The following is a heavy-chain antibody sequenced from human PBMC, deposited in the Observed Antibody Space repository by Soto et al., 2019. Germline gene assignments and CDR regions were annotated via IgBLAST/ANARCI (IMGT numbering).Heavy chain of an antibody. J-gene: IGHJ4*02. CDR1: GGSVSSGSYY. V-gene: IGHV4-61*01. Sequence: SETLSLTCTVSGGSVSSGSYYWSWIRQPPGKGLEWIGYIYYSGSTNYNPSLKSRVTISVDTSKNQFSLKLSSVTAADTAVYYCARTMVGARAGYFDYWGRGTLVTVSS. CDR2: IYYSGST. CDR3: ARTMVGARAGYFDY. D-gene: IGHD1-26*01.